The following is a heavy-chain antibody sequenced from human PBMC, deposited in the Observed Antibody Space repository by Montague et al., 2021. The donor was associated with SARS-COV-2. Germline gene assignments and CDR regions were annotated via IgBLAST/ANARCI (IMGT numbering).Heavy chain of an antibody. V-gene: IGHV4-4*09. CDR3: ARYYERSWDV. CDR1: GVAISYGD. D-gene: IGHD3-16*01. Sequence: SETLSLTCTVSGVAISYGDWSWIRQPPGKGLEWIVSIFENGDTXXXPSLRSRVTVSEDTSQNQFSLRLSSVAAADTALYYCARYYERSWDVWGQGTTVTVSS. CDR2: IFENGDT. J-gene: IGHJ6*02.